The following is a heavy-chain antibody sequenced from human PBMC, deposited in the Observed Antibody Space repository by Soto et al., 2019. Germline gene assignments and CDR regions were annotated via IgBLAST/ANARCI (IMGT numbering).Heavy chain of an antibody. V-gene: IGHV4-39*01. Sequence: QVQLQESGPGLVKPSETLSLTCTVSGDSIDTSRYYWAWIRQPPGKGLEWIGCIYYSGTTYYNPSLKSRVTISADTSKTQFSLELSSVTAADTAFYYCARLKGAFLISTYNWFAPWGQGTLVTVSS. CDR1: GDSIDTSRYY. J-gene: IGHJ5*02. CDR3: ARLKGAFLISTYNWFAP. D-gene: IGHD2-2*01. CDR2: IYYSGTT.